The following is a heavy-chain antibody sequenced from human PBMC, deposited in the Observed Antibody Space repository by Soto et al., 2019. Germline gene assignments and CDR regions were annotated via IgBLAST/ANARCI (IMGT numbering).Heavy chain of an antibody. CDR1: GVSVSSGSYF. CDR2: IYYSGNT. CDR3: AREGQLWLESNY. D-gene: IGHD3-10*01. V-gene: IGHV4-61*01. Sequence: QVQLQESGPGLVKPTETLSLICTVSGVSVSSGSYFWGWIRQPPGKGLEWIAYIYYSGNTNYNPSLKSRVTISLDASKNQISLKLSSVTAADTAIYYCAREGQLWLESNYWGQGTLVTVSS. J-gene: IGHJ4*02.